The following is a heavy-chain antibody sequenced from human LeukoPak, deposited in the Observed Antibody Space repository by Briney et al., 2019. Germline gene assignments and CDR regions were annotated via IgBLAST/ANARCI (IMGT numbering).Heavy chain of an antibody. D-gene: IGHD3-10*01. CDR2: IYYSGST. J-gene: IGHJ5*02. V-gene: IGHV4-39*01. CDR3: ARHRGTMVRGVIYRGGFGP. Sequence: SETLSLTCTVSGGSISSSSYYWGWIRQPPGKGLEWIGSIYYSGSTYYNPSLKSRVTISVDTSKNQFSLKLSSVTAADTAVYYCARHRGTMVRGVIYRGGFGPWGQGTLVTVSS. CDR1: GGSISSSSYY.